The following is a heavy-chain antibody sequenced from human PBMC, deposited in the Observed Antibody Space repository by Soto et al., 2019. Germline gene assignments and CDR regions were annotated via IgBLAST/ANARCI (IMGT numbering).Heavy chain of an antibody. CDR2: IYYSGST. J-gene: IGHJ6*02. Sequence: SETLSLTCAVSGGSISSGGYSWSWIRHPPGKGLEWIGYIYYSGSTNYNPSLKSRVTISVDTSKNQFSLKLSSVTAADTAVYYCAREGYSSGYYYYYGMDVWGQGTTVTSP. V-gene: IGHV4-61*08. CDR1: GGSISSGGYS. D-gene: IGHD3-22*01. CDR3: AREGYSSGYYYYYGMDV.